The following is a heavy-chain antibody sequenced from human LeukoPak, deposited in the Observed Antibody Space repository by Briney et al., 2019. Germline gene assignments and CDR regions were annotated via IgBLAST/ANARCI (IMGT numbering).Heavy chain of an antibody. J-gene: IGHJ4*02. CDR2: IYYSGST. CDR1: GGSISSYY. CDR3: ARPQVRGYIYGWNS. Sequence: PSETLSLTCTVSGGSISSYYWSWIRQPPGKGLEWIGYIYYSGSTNYNPSLKSRVTISVDTSKNQFSLKLSSVTAADTAVYYCARPQVRGYIYGWNSWGQGTLVTVSS. D-gene: IGHD5-18*01. V-gene: IGHV4-59*08.